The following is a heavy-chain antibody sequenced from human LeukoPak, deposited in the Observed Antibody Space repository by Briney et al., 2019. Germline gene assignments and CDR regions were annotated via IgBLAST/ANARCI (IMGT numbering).Heavy chain of an antibody. CDR3: AREDSSSSEAFDI. V-gene: IGHV3-30-3*01. J-gene: IGHJ3*02. CDR1: GFTFSDFY. CDR2: ISYDGSNK. Sequence: GGSLRLSCVASGFTFSDFYMSWIRQAPGKGLEWVAVISYDGSNKYYADSVKGRFTISRDNSKNTLYLQMNSLRAEDTAVYYCAREDSSSSEAFDIWGQGTMVTVSS. D-gene: IGHD6-6*01.